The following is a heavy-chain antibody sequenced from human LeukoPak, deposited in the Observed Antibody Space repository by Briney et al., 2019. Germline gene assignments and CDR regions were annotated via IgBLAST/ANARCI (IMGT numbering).Heavy chain of an antibody. CDR3: ARGAYCSSTSCYVSRGAFDI. CDR2: INPNSGGT. V-gene: IGHV1-2*02. J-gene: IGHJ3*02. D-gene: IGHD2-2*01. CDR1: GYTFIGYY. Sequence: ASLKVSCKASGYTFIGYYMHWVQQPLGQEFEWMGWINPNSGGTNYAQKFQGRVTMTSDTSISTAYMELSRLRSDDTAVYYCARGAYCSSTSCYVSRGAFDIWGQGTMVTVSS.